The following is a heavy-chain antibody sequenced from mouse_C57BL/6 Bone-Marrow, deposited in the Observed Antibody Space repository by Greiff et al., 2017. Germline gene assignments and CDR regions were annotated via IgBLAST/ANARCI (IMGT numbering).Heavy chain of an antibody. J-gene: IGHJ3*01. Sequence: DVMLVESGGGLVQPKGSLKLSCAASGFSFNTYAMNWVRQAPGKGLEWVARIRSKSNNYATYYADSVKDRFTISRDDSESMLYLQMNNLKTEDTAMYYCVRPYDYDELFAYWGQGTLVTVSA. CDR3: VRPYDYDELFAY. V-gene: IGHV10-1*01. D-gene: IGHD2-4*01. CDR1: GFSFNTYA. CDR2: IRSKSNNYAT.